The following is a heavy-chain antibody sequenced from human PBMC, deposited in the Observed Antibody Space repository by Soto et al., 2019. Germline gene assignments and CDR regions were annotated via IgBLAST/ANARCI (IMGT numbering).Heavy chain of an antibody. CDR1: GFSLSTSGVG. Sequence: ESGPTLGNPTQTLTLTCTFSGFSLSTSGVGVGWIRQPPGKALEWLALIYWDDDKRYSPSLKSRLTISKDTSKKQVVLTMTNMDPVDTATYYCARQSFTIFGVVEDYYYYLDVWGKGTTVTVSS. J-gene: IGHJ6*03. V-gene: IGHV2-5*02. D-gene: IGHD3-3*01. CDR2: IYWDDDK. CDR3: ARQSFTIFGVVEDYYYYLDV.